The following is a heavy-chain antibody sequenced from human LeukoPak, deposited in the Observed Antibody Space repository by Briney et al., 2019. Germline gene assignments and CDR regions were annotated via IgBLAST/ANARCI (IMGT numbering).Heavy chain of an antibody. CDR1: GFTFSSYA. D-gene: IGHD4-17*01. Sequence: GGSLRLSCAASGFTFSSYAMGWVRQAPGKGLEWVSGMTDSGGRTYYADSVKGRFTMSRDNSKNTLYLQMNSLRAEDTAVYYCAKANYGDYVLDAFDIWGQGTMVTVSS. J-gene: IGHJ3*02. CDR2: MTDSGGRT. V-gene: IGHV3-23*01. CDR3: AKANYGDYVLDAFDI.